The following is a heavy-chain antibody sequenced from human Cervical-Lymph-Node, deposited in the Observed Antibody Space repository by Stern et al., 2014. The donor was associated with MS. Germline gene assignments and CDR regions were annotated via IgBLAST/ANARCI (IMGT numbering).Heavy chain of an antibody. J-gene: IGHJ4*02. CDR2: INPNSGGT. D-gene: IGHD1-26*01. V-gene: IGHV1-2*05. Sequence: QLVESGAEVKKPGASVKVSCKASGYTFTGYYMHWVRQAPGQGLEWMGRINPNSGGTNYAQKFQGRVTMTRDTSISTAYMELSRLRSDDTDVYYCARERALIVGATTGFDYWGQGTLVTVSS. CDR1: GYTFTGYY. CDR3: ARERALIVGATTGFDY.